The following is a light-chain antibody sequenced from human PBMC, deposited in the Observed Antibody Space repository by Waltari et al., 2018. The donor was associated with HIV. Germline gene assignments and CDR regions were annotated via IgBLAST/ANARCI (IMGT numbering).Light chain of an antibody. Sequence: DIQMTQSPSILSASVGDRVTITCRASQSISSWLAKYQQKPGTAPKLLIYKASTVESGVPSRFSGSGSGTDFTRTISSLQPDDVATYYCQQYARYSRTFGQGTKVEVK. J-gene: IGKJ1*01. CDR1: QSISSW. CDR3: QQYARYSRT. CDR2: KAS. V-gene: IGKV1-5*03.